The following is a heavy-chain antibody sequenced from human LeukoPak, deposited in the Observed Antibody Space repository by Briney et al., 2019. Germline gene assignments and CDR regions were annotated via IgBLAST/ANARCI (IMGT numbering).Heavy chain of an antibody. CDR3: TRVRRAVASPPQYFDY. D-gene: IGHD6-19*01. Sequence: PGGSLRLSCTASGFTFGDYAMSWVRQAPGKGLEWVGFIRSKAYGGTTEYAASVKGRFTISRDDSKGIAYLQMNSLKTEDTAVYYCTRVRRAVASPPQYFDYWGQGTLVTVSS. V-gene: IGHV3-49*04. J-gene: IGHJ4*02. CDR2: IRSKAYGGTT. CDR1: GFTFGDYA.